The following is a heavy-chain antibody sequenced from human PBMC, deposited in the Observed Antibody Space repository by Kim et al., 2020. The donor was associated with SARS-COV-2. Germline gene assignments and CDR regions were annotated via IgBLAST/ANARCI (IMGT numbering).Heavy chain of an antibody. D-gene: IGHD3-3*01. CDR1: GGSFSGYY. CDR2: INHSGST. CDR3: ASSKEWLFRFYY. Sequence: SETLSLTCAVYGGSFSGYYWSWIRQPPGKGLEWIGEINHSGSTNYNPSLKSRVTISVDTSKNQFSLKLSSVTAADTAVYYCASSKEWLFRFYYWGQGTLVTVSS. J-gene: IGHJ4*02. V-gene: IGHV4-34*01.